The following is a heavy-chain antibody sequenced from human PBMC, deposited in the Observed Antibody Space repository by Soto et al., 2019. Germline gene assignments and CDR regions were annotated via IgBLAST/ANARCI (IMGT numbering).Heavy chain of an antibody. CDR2: ISGSGGSS. Sequence: EVQLLESGGGLVQPGGSLRLSCAASGFTFSSYAMSWVRQAPGKGLEWVSAISGSGGSSYYADSVKGRFIISRDNSKSTLYLQMNSLRAEDSAMYFCARESSHTGWNNWFDPWGQGTLVTVSS. CDR3: ARESSHTGWNNWFDP. CDR1: GFTFSSYA. V-gene: IGHV3-23*01. J-gene: IGHJ5*02. D-gene: IGHD6-19*01.